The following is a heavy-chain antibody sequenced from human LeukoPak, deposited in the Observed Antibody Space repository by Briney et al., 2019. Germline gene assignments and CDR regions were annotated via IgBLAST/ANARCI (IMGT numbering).Heavy chain of an antibody. CDR2: MNPNSGNT. Sequence: ASVKVSCKASGYTLTRYVINWVGPATGQGLEWMGWMNPNSGNTGYAQKFQGRVTMTRNTSISTAYMELSSLRSEDTAVYYCARVREYDILTGYYSFDYWGQGTLVTVSS. CDR3: ARVREYDILTGYYSFDY. V-gene: IGHV1-8*01. J-gene: IGHJ4*02. D-gene: IGHD3-9*01. CDR1: GYTLTRYV.